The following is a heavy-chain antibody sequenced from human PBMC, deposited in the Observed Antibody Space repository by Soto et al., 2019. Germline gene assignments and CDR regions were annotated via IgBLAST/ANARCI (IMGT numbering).Heavy chain of an antibody. CDR2: VHHSWGS. D-gene: IGHD3-10*01. CDR3: ARQGFGPLHGLVDV. V-gene: IGHV4-59*08. Sequence: QVQLQESGPGLVKPSETISLSCTVSGGSSSSYYWSWVRQSPGKRMEWIGYVHHSWGSSYNPSLQSRVAISLDPSKSQFSRKVTSVTATDAAVYYCARQGFGPLHGLVDVWGQGNTVTVSS. CDR1: GGSSSSYY. J-gene: IGHJ6*02.